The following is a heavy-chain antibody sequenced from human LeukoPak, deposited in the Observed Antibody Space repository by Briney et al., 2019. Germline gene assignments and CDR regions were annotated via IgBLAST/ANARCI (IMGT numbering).Heavy chain of an antibody. J-gene: IGHJ4*02. CDR2: ITADSGTT. CDR3: ASRDYFDY. Sequence: SGGSLRLSCAVSGFTFSTKSMNWVRQAPGKGLEWVSYITADSGTTYYADSVKGRFTISRDNAKNSLFLQVNSLRDEDTAVYYCASRDYFDYWGQGTLVTVSS. V-gene: IGHV3-48*02. CDR1: GFTFSTKS.